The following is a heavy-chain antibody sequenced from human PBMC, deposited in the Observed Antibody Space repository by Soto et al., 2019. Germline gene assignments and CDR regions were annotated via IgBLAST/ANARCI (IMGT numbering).Heavy chain of an antibody. CDR3: AREQWFGERSPTSYFGMDV. J-gene: IGHJ6*02. V-gene: IGHV1-18*01. D-gene: IGHD3-10*01. CDR2: ISAYNGNT. CDR1: GYTFTSYG. Sequence: ASVKVSCKASGYTFTSYGISWVRQAPGQGLEWMGWISAYNGNTNYAQKLQGRVTMTTDTSTSTAHMELRSLRSDDTAVYYCAREQWFGERSPTSYFGMDVWGQEPTVTVSS.